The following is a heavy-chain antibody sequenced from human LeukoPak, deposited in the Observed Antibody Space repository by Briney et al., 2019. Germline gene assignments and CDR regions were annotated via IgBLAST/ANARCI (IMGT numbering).Heavy chain of an antibody. J-gene: IGHJ4*02. CDR1: GFTFSSYA. CDR3: ARGAFYDSSGPTFDY. CDR2: ISYDGSNK. V-gene: IGHV3-30-3*01. Sequence: GRSLRLSCAASGFTFSSYAMHWVRQAPGKGLEWVAVISYDGSNKYYADSVKGRFTISRDNSKNTLYLQMNSLRAEDTAVYYCARGAFYDSSGPTFDYWGQETLVTVSS. D-gene: IGHD3-22*01.